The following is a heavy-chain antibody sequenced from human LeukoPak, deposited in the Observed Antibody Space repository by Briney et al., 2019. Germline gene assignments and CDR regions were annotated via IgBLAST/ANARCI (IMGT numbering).Heavy chain of an antibody. Sequence: SETLSLTCTVSGGSISSSSDYWGWIRQPPGKGLEWIGSIYYSGSTYYNPSLKSRVTISVDTSKNQFSLKLSSVTAADTAVYYCARHAYCGGDCYGYYFDYWGQGTLVTVSS. V-gene: IGHV4-39*01. J-gene: IGHJ4*02. CDR1: GGSISSSSDY. D-gene: IGHD2-21*02. CDR3: ARHAYCGGDCYGYYFDY. CDR2: IYYSGST.